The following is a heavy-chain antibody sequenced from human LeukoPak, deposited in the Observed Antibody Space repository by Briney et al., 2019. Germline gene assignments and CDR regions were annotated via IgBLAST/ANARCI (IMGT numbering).Heavy chain of an antibody. CDR2: ISGYNGHA. V-gene: IGHV1-18*01. J-gene: IGHJ3*02. Sequence: ASVKVSCKASGYIFTNYGISWVRQAPGQGLEWMGWISGYNGHANYAQKFQGRVTMTRDTSTSTAYMELRSLRSDDAAAYHYERGRTHRMYYSEGGDAFDIWGQGTMVTVSS. D-gene: IGHD3-16*01. CDR1: GYIFTNYG. CDR3: ERGRTHRMYYSEGGDAFDI.